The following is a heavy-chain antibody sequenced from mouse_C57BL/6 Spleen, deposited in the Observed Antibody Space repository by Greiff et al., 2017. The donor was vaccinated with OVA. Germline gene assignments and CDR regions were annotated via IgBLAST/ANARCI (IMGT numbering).Heavy chain of an antibody. CDR2: IYPGGGYT. Sequence: VQLQQPGTELVKPGASVKLSCKASGYTFTSYWMHWVKQRPGQGLEWIGNIYPGGGYTNYNEKFKGKATLTADKSSSTAYMQFSSLTSEDSAIYYCARGDYYGSRIPYWYFDVWGTGTTVTVSS. V-gene: IGHV1-53*01. J-gene: IGHJ1*03. D-gene: IGHD1-1*01. CDR1: GYTFTSYW. CDR3: ARGDYYGSRIPYWYFDV.